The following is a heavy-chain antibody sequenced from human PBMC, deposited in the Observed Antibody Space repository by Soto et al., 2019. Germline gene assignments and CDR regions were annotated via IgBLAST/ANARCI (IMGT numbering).Heavy chain of an antibody. Sequence: GGSLRLSCAASGFTFSSYEMNWVRQAPGKGLEWVSYISSSGSTIYYADSVKGRFTISRDNAKNSLYLQMNSLRAEDTAVYYCARTLLWFGELSRYFDYWGQGTLVTVSS. V-gene: IGHV3-48*03. CDR1: GFTFSSYE. CDR2: ISSSGSTI. D-gene: IGHD3-10*01. J-gene: IGHJ4*02. CDR3: ARTLLWFGELSRYFDY.